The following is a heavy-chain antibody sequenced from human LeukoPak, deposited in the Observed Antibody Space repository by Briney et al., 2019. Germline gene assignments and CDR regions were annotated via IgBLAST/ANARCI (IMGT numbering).Heavy chain of an antibody. CDR1: GGSISTYY. CDR2: IYYSGST. CDR3: AKHYCSSTSCYEDWFDP. V-gene: IGHV4-59*01. J-gene: IGHJ5*02. D-gene: IGHD2-2*01. Sequence: SETLSLTCTVSGGSISTYYWNWIRQPPGKGLEWIGYIYYSGSTNYNPSLKSRVTISVDTSKNQFSLKLSSVTAADTAVYYCAKHYCSSTSCYEDWFDPWGQGTLVTVSS.